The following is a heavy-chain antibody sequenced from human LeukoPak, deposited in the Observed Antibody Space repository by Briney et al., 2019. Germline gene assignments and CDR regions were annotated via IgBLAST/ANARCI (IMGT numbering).Heavy chain of an antibody. D-gene: IGHD6-6*01. CDR1: GESFNTSY. CDR2: INHSGRA. CDR3: ARARSLTVRLFDY. Sequence: SETLSLTCTFQGESFNTSYWTWIRQPPAKGLEGIGDINHSGRANYNRSLKSRVSISVDMCRHEFSLKLTSVPAADTAVFYCARARSLTVRLFDYWSQGTLVTVSS. J-gene: IGHJ4*02. V-gene: IGHV4-34*01.